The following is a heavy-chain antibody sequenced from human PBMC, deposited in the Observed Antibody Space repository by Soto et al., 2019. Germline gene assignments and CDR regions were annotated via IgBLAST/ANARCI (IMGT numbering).Heavy chain of an antibody. CDR2: IKSKTDGGTT. CDR3: TTEETRVAATTYYYYGMDV. V-gene: IGHV3-15*07. D-gene: IGHD2-15*01. CDR1: GFTFSNAW. J-gene: IGHJ6*02. Sequence: VQLVESGGGLVQPGGSLRLSCAASGFTFSNAWMNWVRQAPGKGLEWVGRIKSKTDGGTTDYAAPVKGRFTISRDDSKNTLYLQMNSLKTEDTAVYYCTTEETRVAATTYYYYGMDVWGQGTTVTVSS.